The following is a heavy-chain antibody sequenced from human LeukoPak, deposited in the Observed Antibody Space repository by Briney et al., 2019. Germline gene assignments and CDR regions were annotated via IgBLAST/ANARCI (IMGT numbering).Heavy chain of an antibody. J-gene: IGHJ6*03. CDR1: GGSFSGYY. Sequence: TSSETLSLTCAVYGGSFSGYYWSWIRQPPGKGLEWIGQINNSGSTNYNPSLKSRVTMSVDTSKNQFSLKLSSVTAADTAVYYCASTAARPSYQYYYMDVWGKGTTVTAS. CDR2: INNSGST. V-gene: IGHV4-34*01. CDR3: ASTAARPSYQYYYMDV. D-gene: IGHD6-6*01.